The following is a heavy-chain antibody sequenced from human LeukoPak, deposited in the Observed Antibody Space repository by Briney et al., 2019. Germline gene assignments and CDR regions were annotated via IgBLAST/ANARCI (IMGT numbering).Heavy chain of an antibody. CDR3: ARWGITAAHDALDI. CDR1: GFTFRIYA. V-gene: IGHV3-30-3*01. D-gene: IGHD6-13*01. Sequence: GGSLRLSCAASGFTFRIYAMLWVGQAPGKGLEGVAVISYEGSNKYYADSVKGRFTISRDNSKNTLYLEMNSLRAEDTAMYYCARWGITAAHDALDIWGQGTMVTVSS. J-gene: IGHJ3*02. CDR2: ISYEGSNK.